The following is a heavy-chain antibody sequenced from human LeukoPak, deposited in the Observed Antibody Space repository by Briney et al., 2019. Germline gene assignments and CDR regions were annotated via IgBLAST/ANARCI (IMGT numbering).Heavy chain of an antibody. CDR1: GGSISSYY. Sequence: SSETLSLTCTVSGGSISSYYWSWIRQPPGKGLEWIGYIYFSGSTNYNPSLKSRVTISVDTSKNQFSLKLSSVTAADTAVYYCTSSDYSSDMDVWGQGTTVTV. J-gene: IGHJ6*02. V-gene: IGHV4-59*01. CDR2: IYFSGST. D-gene: IGHD6-25*01. CDR3: TSSDYSSDMDV.